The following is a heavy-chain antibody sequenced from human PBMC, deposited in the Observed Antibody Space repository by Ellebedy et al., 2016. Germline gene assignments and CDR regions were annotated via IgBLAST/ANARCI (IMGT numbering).Heavy chain of an antibody. CDR3: ASSPTVTTYYYMDV. J-gene: IGHJ6*03. V-gene: IGHV4-59*01. CDR2: IYYSGST. D-gene: IGHD4-11*01. CDR1: GGSISSYY. Sequence: SETLSLTXTVSGGSISSYYWSWIRQPPGKGLEWIGYIYYSGSTNYNPSLKSRVTISVDTSKNQFSLKLSSVTAADTAVYYCASSPTVTTYYYMDVWGKGTTVTVSS.